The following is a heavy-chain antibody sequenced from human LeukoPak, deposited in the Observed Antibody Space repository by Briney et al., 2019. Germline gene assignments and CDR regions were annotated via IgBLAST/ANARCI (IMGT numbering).Heavy chain of an antibody. CDR1: GYTFTGYY. J-gene: IGHJ4*02. CDR2: INPNSGGT. Sequence: ASVKVSCKASGYTFTGYYMHWVRQAPGQGLEWMGWINPNSGGTNYAQKFQGRVTMTRDTSISTAYMELSRLRSDDTAVYYCARGVHDFWSGYPKYYFDYWGQGTLVTVSS. D-gene: IGHD3-3*01. CDR3: ARGVHDFWSGYPKYYFDY. V-gene: IGHV1-2*02.